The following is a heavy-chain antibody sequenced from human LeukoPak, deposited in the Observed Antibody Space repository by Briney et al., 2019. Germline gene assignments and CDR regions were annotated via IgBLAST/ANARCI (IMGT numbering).Heavy chain of an antibody. CDR2: IGSTGSYI. CDR3: ARVWYSSGWYYDY. V-gene: IGHV3-21*01. D-gene: IGHD6-19*01. CDR1: GITFSSHT. Sequence: GGSLRLSCAASGITFSSHTMNWVRQAPGKGLEWVSSIGSTGSYIYYADSVKGRFTISRDNAKNSLYLQMNSLRAEDTAVYYCARVWYSSGWYYDYWGQGTLVTVSS. J-gene: IGHJ4*02.